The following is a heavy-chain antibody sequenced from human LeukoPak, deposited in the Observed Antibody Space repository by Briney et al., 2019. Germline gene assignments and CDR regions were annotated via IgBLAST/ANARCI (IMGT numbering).Heavy chain of an antibody. CDR1: GGTFSSYA. J-gene: IGHJ4*02. CDR2: IIPIFGTA. V-gene: IGHV1-69*06. D-gene: IGHD6-19*01. Sequence: ASVKVSCKASGGTFSSYAISWVRQAPGQRLEWMGGIIPIFGTANYAQKFQGRVTITADKSTSTAYMELSSLRSEDTAVYYCARDPVSGWYSANYFDYWGQGTLVTVSS. CDR3: ARDPVSGWYSANYFDY.